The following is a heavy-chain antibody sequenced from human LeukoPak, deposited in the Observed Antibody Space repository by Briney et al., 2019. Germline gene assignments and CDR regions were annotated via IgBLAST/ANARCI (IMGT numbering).Heavy chain of an antibody. CDR1: GYTFTLYG. CDR2: VIPIFGTA. CDR3: ASRSIQSSSGYDVFDI. V-gene: IGHV1-69*13. Sequence: SVTVSCMASGYTFTLYGISWVRQAPGQGREWMGGVIPIFGTAKYAQKFQGRGTITSDESTSTAYMELSSLRSEETTVYYCASRSIQSSSGYDVFDIWGQGTMVTVSS. D-gene: IGHD6-13*01. J-gene: IGHJ3*02.